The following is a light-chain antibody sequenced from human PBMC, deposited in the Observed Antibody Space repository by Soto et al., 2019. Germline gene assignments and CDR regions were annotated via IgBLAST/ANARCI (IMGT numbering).Light chain of an antibody. CDR3: QSYDGSHVV. J-gene: IGLJ2*01. CDR1: NSNIGAGSD. V-gene: IGLV1-40*01. Sequence: QSALTQPPSVSGAPGQRVTISCTGSNSNIGAGSDVHWYQQLPGTAPKLLIYGNSNRPSGVPDRFSGSKSGTSASLAITGLQAEDEADYYCQSYDGSHVVFGGGTKVTVL. CDR2: GNS.